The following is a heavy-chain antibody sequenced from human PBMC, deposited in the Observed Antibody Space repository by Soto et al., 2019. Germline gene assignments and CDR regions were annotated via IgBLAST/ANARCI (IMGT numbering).Heavy chain of an antibody. CDR2: IKQDGSEK. CDR1: GFTFSSYW. Sequence: ESGGGLVQPGGSLRLSCAASGFTFSSYWMSWVRQAPGKGLEWVANIKQDGSEKYYVDSVKGRFTISRDNAKNSLYLQINSLRAEDTAVYYCASVYSSSSYYYYGMDVWGQGTTVTVSS. J-gene: IGHJ6*02. D-gene: IGHD6-6*01. V-gene: IGHV3-7*03. CDR3: ASVYSSSSYYYYGMDV.